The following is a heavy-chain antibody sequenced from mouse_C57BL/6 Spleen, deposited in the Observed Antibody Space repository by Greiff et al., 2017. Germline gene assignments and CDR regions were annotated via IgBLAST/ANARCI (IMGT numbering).Heavy chain of an antibody. CDR2: IRNKANNHAT. D-gene: IGHD4-1*01. CDR1: GFTFSDAW. J-gene: IGHJ2*01. CDR3: TRRGLGRYFDY. V-gene: IGHV6-6*01. Sequence: EVQLQASGGGLVQPGGSMKLSCAASGFTFSDAWMDWVRQSPEKGLEWVAEIRNKANNHATYYAESVKGRFTISRDDSKSSVYLQMNSLRAEDTGIYYCTRRGLGRYFDYWGQGTTLTVSS.